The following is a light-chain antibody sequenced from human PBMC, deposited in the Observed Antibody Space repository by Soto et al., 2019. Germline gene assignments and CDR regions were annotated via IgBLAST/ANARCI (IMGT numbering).Light chain of an antibody. CDR3: SAYTVSRTYV. CDR1: SSNIGAGYD. Sequence: QSVLTQPPSVSGAPGQRVTISCTGSSSNIGAGYDVHWYQQLPGTAPKLLIYGNSNRPSGVPDRFSGSKSGTSASLAITGLQGEDEADYYCSAYTVSRTYVFGTGTKLTVL. J-gene: IGLJ1*01. CDR2: GNS. V-gene: IGLV1-40*01.